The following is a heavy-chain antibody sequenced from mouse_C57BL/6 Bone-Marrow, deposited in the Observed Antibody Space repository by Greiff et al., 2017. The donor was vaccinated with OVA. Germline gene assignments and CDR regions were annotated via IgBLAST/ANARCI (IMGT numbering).Heavy chain of an antibody. Sequence: VKLMESGAELAKPGASVKLSCKASGYTFTSYWMHWVKQRPGQGLEWIGYINPSSGYTKYNQKIKDKATLTADKSSSTAYMQLNSLTLKDSAVYFFSRTGAWFAYWGQGTLVTVSA. CDR3: SRTGAWFAY. CDR1: GYTFTSYW. V-gene: IGHV1-7*01. J-gene: IGHJ3*01. CDR2: INPSSGYT.